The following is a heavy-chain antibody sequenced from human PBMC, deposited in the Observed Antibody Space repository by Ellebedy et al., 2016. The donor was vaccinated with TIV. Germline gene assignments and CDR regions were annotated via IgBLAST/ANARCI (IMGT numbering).Heavy chain of an antibody. CDR3: AKDSPYSSSWYDGMDV. D-gene: IGHD6-13*01. J-gene: IGHJ6*02. Sequence: GGSLRLXXAASGFSFDDYAMHWVRQAPGKGLDWVSSIDWDSGSIGYADSVKGRFTISRDNAKNSLYLQMNSLRAEDTALYYCAKDSPYSSSWYDGMDVWGQGTTVTVSS. CDR1: GFSFDDYA. V-gene: IGHV3-9*01. CDR2: IDWDSGSI.